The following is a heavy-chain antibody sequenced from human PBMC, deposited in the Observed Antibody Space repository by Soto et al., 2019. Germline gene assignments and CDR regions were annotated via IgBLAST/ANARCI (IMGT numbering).Heavy chain of an antibody. J-gene: IGHJ5*02. D-gene: IGHD3-3*01. Sequence: QVQLVQSGAEVKRPGDSAKVSCKASGYTFASYNIYWVRQVKGQGLEWMGWMNPNSGDKGYAQKFLDRVIMTRDTTIKTAYLELTSLTSEDTAVYYCARGGRYLEWFPWFDPWGQGTLVTVSS. CDR1: GYTFASYN. CDR2: MNPNSGDK. CDR3: ARGGRYLEWFPWFDP. V-gene: IGHV1-8*01.